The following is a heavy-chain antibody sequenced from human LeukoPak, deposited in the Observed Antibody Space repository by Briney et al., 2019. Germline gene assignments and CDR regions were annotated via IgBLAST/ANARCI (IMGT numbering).Heavy chain of an antibody. CDR1: GFAFRNYW. J-gene: IGHJ4*02. V-gene: IGHV4-39*01. CDR3: ATSGWYLLPGVY. Sequence: PGGSLRLSCVASGFAFRNYWMYWVRQGPGKGLEWIGSIYYSGSTYYNPSLESRVTISVDTSKNQFSLKLSSVTAADTAVYYCATSGWYLLPGVYWGQGTLVTVSS. D-gene: IGHD6-19*01. CDR2: IYYSGST.